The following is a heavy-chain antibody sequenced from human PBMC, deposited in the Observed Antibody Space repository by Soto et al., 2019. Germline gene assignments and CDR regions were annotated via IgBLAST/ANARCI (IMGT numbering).Heavy chain of an antibody. CDR1: GGTFSSYT. CDR2: IIPILGIA. J-gene: IGHJ4*02. Sequence: QVQLVQSGAEVKKPGSSVKVSCKASGGTFSSYTISWVRQAPGQGLEWMGRIIPILGIANYAQKFQGRVTITADKSTSTAYMGLSSLRSEDTAVYYCARARAGVVPAAMDYWGQGTLVTVSS. D-gene: IGHD2-2*01. CDR3: ARARAGVVPAAMDY. V-gene: IGHV1-69*02.